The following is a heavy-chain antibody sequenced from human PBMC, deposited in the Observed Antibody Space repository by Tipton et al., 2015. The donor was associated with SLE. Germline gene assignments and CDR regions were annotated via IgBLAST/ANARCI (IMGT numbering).Heavy chain of an antibody. CDR1: GGSFSGYY. D-gene: IGHD5-12*01. V-gene: IGHV4-34*01. CDR3: ARVRRGLGGYDPADY. CDR2: INHSGST. Sequence: TLSLTCAVYGGSFSGYYWSWIRQPPGKGLEWIGEINHSGSTNYNPSLKSRVTISVDTSKNQFSLKLSSVTAADTAVYYCARVRRGLGGYDPADYWGQGTLVTVSS. J-gene: IGHJ4*02.